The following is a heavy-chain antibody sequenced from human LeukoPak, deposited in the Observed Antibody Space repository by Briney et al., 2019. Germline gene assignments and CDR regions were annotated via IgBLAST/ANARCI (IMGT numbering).Heavy chain of an antibody. CDR1: GGSISSYY. J-gene: IGHJ4*02. D-gene: IGHD3-22*01. V-gene: IGHV4-4*07. CDR2: IYPSGST. Sequence: SETLSLTCTVSGGSISSYYWSWIRQPAGKGLEWIGRIYPSGSTSYNPSLKGRVTMSVDRSKNQFSLRLSSVTAADTAVYYCARDGAYYDFDYWGQGTLVTISS. CDR3: ARDGAYYDFDY.